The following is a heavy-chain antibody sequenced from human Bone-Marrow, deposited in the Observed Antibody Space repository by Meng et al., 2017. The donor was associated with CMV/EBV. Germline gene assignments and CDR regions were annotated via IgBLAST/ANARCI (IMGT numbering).Heavy chain of an antibody. Sequence: SVKVSCKASGGTFSSYAITWVRQAPGQGLEWMGGIIPILGIANYAQKFQGRVTITADKATSTAYMELSSLRSEDTAVYYCARDVEDCSSTSCYVAWFDPCGQGTLVTVSS. J-gene: IGHJ5*02. CDR3: ARDVEDCSSTSCYVAWFDP. CDR2: IIPILGIA. V-gene: IGHV1-69*10. CDR1: GGTFSSYA. D-gene: IGHD2-2*01.